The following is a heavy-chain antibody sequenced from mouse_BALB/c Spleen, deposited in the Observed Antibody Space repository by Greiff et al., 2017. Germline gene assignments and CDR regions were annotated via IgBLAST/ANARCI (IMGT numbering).Heavy chain of an antibody. V-gene: IGHV1-18*01. D-gene: IGHD2-10*01. CDR2: INPNNGGT. CDR3: ARLLRFDYAMDY. CDR1: GYTFTDYN. Sequence: EVKLQESGPELVKPGASVKIPCKASGYTFTDYNMDWVKQSHGKSLEWIGDINPNNGGTIYNQKFKGKATLTVDKSSSTAYMELRSLTSEDTAVYYCARLLRFDYAMDYWGQGTSVTVSS. J-gene: IGHJ4*01.